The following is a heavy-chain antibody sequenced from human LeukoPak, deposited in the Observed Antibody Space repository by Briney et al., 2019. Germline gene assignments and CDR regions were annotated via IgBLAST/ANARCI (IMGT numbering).Heavy chain of an antibody. Sequence: QPGGSLRLSCAVSGFSLTTYEMDWIRQAPGKGLEWVANIKLDGSEKFYLDSVKGRFTISRDNAKNSLYLQMNSLRAEDTAVYYCARGVRTNEYWGQGTLVTVSS. J-gene: IGHJ4*02. V-gene: IGHV3-7*01. CDR2: IKLDGSEK. CDR3: ARGVRTNEY. D-gene: IGHD1-1*01. CDR1: GFSLTTYE.